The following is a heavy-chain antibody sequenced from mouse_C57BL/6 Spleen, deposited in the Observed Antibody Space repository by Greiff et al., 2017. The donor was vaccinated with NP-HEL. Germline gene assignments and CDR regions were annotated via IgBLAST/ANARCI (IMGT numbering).Heavy chain of an antibody. Sequence: QVQLKESGPELVKPGASVKISCKASGYAFSSSWMNWVKQRPGKGLEWIGRIYPGDGDTNYNGKFKGKATLTADKSSSTAYMQLSSLTSEDSAVYFCARDYGNYDYFDYWGQGTTLTVSS. D-gene: IGHD2-1*01. CDR1: GYAFSSSW. CDR2: IYPGDGDT. V-gene: IGHV1-82*01. J-gene: IGHJ2*01. CDR3: ARDYGNYDYFDY.